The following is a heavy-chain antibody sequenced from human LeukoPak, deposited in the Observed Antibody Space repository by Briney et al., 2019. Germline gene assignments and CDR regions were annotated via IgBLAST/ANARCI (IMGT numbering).Heavy chain of an antibody. CDR2: ITSKAYGGTT. Sequence: GGSLRLSCTASGFTFGDYAMTWVRQAPGKGLEWVGLITSKAYGGTTEYAASVKGRFTNSRDDSKRLAYLQMNSLKIEDTAVYFCTRAGGFCGGDCYDKWGQGTLVTVSS. CDR1: GFTFGDYA. J-gene: IGHJ4*02. D-gene: IGHD2-21*01. V-gene: IGHV3-49*04. CDR3: TRAGGFCGGDCYDK.